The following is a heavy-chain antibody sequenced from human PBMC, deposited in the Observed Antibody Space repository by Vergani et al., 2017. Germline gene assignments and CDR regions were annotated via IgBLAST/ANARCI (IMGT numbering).Heavy chain of an antibody. CDR2: ISSSSSYI. V-gene: IGHV3-21*04. CDR3: ARSIPYIVVVPAAFDP. D-gene: IGHD2-2*01. CDR1: GFTFSSYS. J-gene: IGHJ5*02. Sequence: EVQLVESGGGLVKPGGSLRLSCAASGFTFSSYSMNWVRQAPGKGLEWVSSISSSSSYIYYADSVKGRFTISRDNAKNSLYLQMNSLRAEDTAVYYCARSIPYIVVVPAAFDPWGQGTLVTVSS.